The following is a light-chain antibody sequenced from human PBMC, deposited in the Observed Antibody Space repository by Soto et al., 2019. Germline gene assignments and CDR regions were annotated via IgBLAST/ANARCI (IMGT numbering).Light chain of an antibody. CDR1: QSVNSNY. J-gene: IGKJ1*01. CDR2: GAS. CDR3: QQYDSSPPT. V-gene: IGKV3-20*01. Sequence: EIVLTQSPGTLSLSPRERATLSCRASQSVNSNYLAWYQRKPGQAPRLLIYGASNRATDIPYRFSASGSGTDFTLTITRLEPEDFAVYYCQQYDSSPPTFGQGTKVEIK.